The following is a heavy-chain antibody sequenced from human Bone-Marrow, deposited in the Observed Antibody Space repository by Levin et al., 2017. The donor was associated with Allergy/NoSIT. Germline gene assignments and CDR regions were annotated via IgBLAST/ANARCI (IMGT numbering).Heavy chain of an antibody. CDR2: IHPGNGNT. CDR1: GYAFINFA. D-gene: IGHD3-22*01. J-gene: IGHJ6*02. V-gene: IGHV1-3*01. Sequence: GESLKISCKASGYAFINFAIQWVRQAPGQRPEWMGWIHPGNGNTKYSQKFQGRVTITRDTSATTAYLELSSLRSEDTAVYYCARSTLDNSGYELYYYYYGMDVWGQGTTVAISS. CDR3: ARSTLDNSGYELYYYYYGMDV.